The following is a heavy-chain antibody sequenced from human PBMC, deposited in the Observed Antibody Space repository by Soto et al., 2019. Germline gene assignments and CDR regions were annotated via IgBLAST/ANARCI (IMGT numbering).Heavy chain of an antibody. CDR2: IYYSGSTYYSGST. CDR1: GGSISSSSYY. J-gene: IGHJ6*03. Sequence: SETLSLTCTVSGGSISSSSYYWGWIRQPPGKGLEWIGTIYYSGSTYYSGSTYYNPSLKSRVTISVDTSMNQFSLKLSSVTAADTAVYYCARGIVVVPARGYMDVWGKGTTVTVSS. V-gene: IGHV4-39*01. CDR3: ARGIVVVPARGYMDV. D-gene: IGHD2-2*01.